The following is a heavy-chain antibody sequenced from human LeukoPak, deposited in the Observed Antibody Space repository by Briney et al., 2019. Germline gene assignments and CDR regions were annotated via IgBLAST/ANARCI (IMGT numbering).Heavy chain of an antibody. CDR2: ISAYNGNT. CDR1: GYTFTSYG. V-gene: IGHV1-18*01. J-gene: IGHJ4*02. D-gene: IGHD1-26*01. Sequence: GASVKVSCKASGYTFTSYGISWVRQAPGQGLEWMGWISAYNGNTNYAQKLQGRVTMTTDTSTSTAYMELRSLRSDDTAVYYCARASGSEWELPTFDYWGQGTLVTVSS. CDR3: ARASGSEWELPTFDY.